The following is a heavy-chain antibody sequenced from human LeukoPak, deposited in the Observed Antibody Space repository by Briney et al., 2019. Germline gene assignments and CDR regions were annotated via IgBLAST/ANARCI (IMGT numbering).Heavy chain of an antibody. Sequence: SETLSLTCNVSGGSNSSYYWSWIRQPPGKGLEWIGHIYYRGTTYYNPSLKSRVTISVNTSKNQFSLKLSAVTAADTAVYYCARNGWHDAFDIWGQGTMVTVSS. V-gene: IGHV4-59*01. CDR3: ARNGWHDAFDI. J-gene: IGHJ3*02. CDR1: GGSNSSYY. CDR2: IYYRGTT. D-gene: IGHD2-15*01.